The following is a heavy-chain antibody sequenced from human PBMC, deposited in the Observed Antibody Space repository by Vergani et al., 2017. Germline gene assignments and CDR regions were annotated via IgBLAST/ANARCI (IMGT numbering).Heavy chain of an antibody. D-gene: IGHD1-7*01. CDR1: GFTFSSYD. Sequence: EVQLLESGGGLVQPGGSLRLSCAASGFTFSSYDMNWVRQGSGKGLEWVSSISASAGSTYYGDSVTDRFTISRDHSENPLYLQMNSLRAEDTAVYYCTKDLLVRWNSNFGGMDVWGQG. V-gene: IGHV3-23*01. J-gene: IGHJ6*02. CDR3: TKDLLVRWNSNFGGMDV. CDR2: ISASAGST.